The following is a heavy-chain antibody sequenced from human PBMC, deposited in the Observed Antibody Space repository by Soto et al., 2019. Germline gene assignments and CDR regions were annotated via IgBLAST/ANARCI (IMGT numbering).Heavy chain of an antibody. J-gene: IGHJ4*02. D-gene: IGHD6-25*01. Sequence: QVQLQESGPGLVKASETLSLTCTVSGGSISSYHWSWIRQPPGKGLEWIGYIYDTGTTYNPSLKSRVTISVDTSKNLLSLKLSSVTAADTAVYYCARHGDYSSGPYFDDWGQGTLVTVSP. CDR1: GGSISSYH. CDR2: IYDTGT. V-gene: IGHV4-59*08. CDR3: ARHGDYSSGPYFDD.